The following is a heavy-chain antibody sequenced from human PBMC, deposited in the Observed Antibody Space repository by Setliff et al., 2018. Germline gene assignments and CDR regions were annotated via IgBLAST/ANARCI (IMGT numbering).Heavy chain of an antibody. D-gene: IGHD4-17*01. Sequence: SETLSLTCTVSGGSISRSSYLWGWIRQPPGKGLEWIGNMKSTGNTYYNPSLQSRVTMSVDTSKNQFSLKVTSVTAADTAVYYCVRDAGDGYGVDAYAGGGFDFWGQGTMVTVS. CDR1: GGSISRSSYL. J-gene: IGHJ3*01. CDR2: MKSTGNT. V-gene: IGHV4-39*02. CDR3: VRDAGDGYGVDAYAGGGFDF.